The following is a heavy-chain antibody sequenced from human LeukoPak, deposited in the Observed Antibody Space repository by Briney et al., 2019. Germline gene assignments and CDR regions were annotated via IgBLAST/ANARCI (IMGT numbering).Heavy chain of an antibody. CDR1: GFSFCNYF. J-gene: IGHJ3*01. CDR3: TRGLSGTHNAFDL. Sequence: PGGSLRLSCAASGFSFCNYFMHWVRQAPGKGLIWVSRINPDGSNIYYADSVKGRFTISRDNVGSSLYLEMNSLSVEHTALYYCTRGLSGTHNAFDLWGQGTLVTVSS. V-gene: IGHV3-74*01. D-gene: IGHD1-26*01. CDR2: INPDGSNI.